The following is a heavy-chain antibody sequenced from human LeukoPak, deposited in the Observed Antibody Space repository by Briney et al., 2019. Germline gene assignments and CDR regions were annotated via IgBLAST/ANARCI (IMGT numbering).Heavy chain of an antibody. Sequence: SETLSLTCTVSGGSVSSGSYYWSWIRQPPGKGLEWIGYIYYSGSTNYNPSLKSRVTISVDTSKNQFSLKLSSVTAADTAVYYCARSQGVYYYGSGSPQPSFQLWGQGTLVTVSS. D-gene: IGHD3-10*01. V-gene: IGHV4-61*01. J-gene: IGHJ1*01. CDR1: GGSVSSGSYY. CDR3: ARSQGVYYYGSGSPQPSFQL. CDR2: IYYSGST.